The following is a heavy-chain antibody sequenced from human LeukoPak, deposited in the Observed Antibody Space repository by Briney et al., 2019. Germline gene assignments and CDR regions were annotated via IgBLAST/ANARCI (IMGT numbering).Heavy chain of an antibody. V-gene: IGHV3-23*01. J-gene: IGHJ4*02. CDR1: GFTFSSYA. CDR2: ISGSGGNT. Sequence: GGSLRLSCAAAGFTFSSYAMSWVRQAPGKGLEWVSAISGSGGNTYYADSVKGRFTISRDNSKNTLYLQMNSLRAEDTAVYYCARGYYYDSSGYDYWGQGTLVTVSS. D-gene: IGHD3-22*01. CDR3: ARGYYYDSSGYDY.